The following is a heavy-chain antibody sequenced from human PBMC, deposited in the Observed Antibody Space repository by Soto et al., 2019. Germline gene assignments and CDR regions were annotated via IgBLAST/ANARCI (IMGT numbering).Heavy chain of an antibody. Sequence: EVQLLESGGGLVQPGGSLTLSCAASGFTFNTYGMTWVRQAPGKGLEWVSTVSGSGGGTYYADSVKGRFTISRVNSKNTMYLQMSNLRAEDTAVYFCARIGPYCGGDCYPDFDFWGLGTPVTVSS. V-gene: IGHV3-23*01. J-gene: IGHJ4*02. D-gene: IGHD2-21*02. CDR2: VSGSGGGT. CDR1: GFTFNTYG. CDR3: ARIGPYCGGDCYPDFDF.